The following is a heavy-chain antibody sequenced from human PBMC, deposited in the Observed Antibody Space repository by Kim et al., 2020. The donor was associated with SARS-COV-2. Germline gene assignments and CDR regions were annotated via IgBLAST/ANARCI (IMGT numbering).Heavy chain of an antibody. CDR3: ARDPLWFGESTRGGSFDI. V-gene: IGHV1-69*13. Sequence: ASVKVSCKASGGTFSSYAISWVRQAPGQGLEWMGGIIPIFGTANYAQKFQGRVTITADESTSTAYMELSSLRSEDTAVYYCARDPLWFGESTRGGSFDIWGQGTMVTVSS. J-gene: IGHJ3*02. D-gene: IGHD3-10*01. CDR1: GGTFSSYA. CDR2: IIPIFGTA.